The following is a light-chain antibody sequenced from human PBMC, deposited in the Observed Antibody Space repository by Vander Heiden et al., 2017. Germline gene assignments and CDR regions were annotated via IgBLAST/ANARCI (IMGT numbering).Light chain of an antibody. CDR1: SSDVGGYYY. J-gene: IGLJ1*01. Sequence: QSALTQPASASGSPGQSITISCTGTSSDVGGYYYVSWYQQHPDKAPKLMIYDVSNRPSGVSNRFSASKSGNTASLTISGLQAEDEADYYCTSYTSSTLYVFGTGTKVTVL. CDR2: DVS. CDR3: TSYTSSTLYV. V-gene: IGLV2-14*03.